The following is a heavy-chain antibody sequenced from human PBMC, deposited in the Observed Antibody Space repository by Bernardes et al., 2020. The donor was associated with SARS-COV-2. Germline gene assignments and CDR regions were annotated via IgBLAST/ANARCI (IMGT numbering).Heavy chain of an antibody. CDR2: IYYSGST. CDR1: GGSISSGGYY. Sequence: SETLSLTCTVSGGSISSGGYYWSWIRQHPGKGLEWIGYIYYSGSTYYNPSLKSRVTISVDTSKNKFSLKLSPVTAAATAVYYCARDLPYYYDSSVGDAFDIWGQGTMVTVSS. D-gene: IGHD3-22*01. V-gene: IGHV4-31*03. J-gene: IGHJ3*02. CDR3: ARDLPYYYDSSVGDAFDI.